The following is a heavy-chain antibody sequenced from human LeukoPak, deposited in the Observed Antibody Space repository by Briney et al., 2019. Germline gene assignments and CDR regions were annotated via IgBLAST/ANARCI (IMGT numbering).Heavy chain of an antibody. J-gene: IGHJ4*02. CDR3: AKDIRSPRSGWYFDFGY. Sequence: GRSLRLSCAVSGFTFSSYAMSWVRQAPGKGLEWVSSVGDSAASTYYADSVKGRFTISRDNSKNTLYLQMNSLRAEDTAVYYCAKDIRSPRSGWYFDFGYWGQGTLVTVSS. D-gene: IGHD6-19*01. CDR2: VGDSAAST. CDR1: GFTFSSYA. V-gene: IGHV3-23*01.